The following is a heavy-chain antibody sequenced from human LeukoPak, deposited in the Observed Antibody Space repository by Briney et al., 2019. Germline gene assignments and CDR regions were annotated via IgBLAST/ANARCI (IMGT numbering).Heavy chain of an antibody. D-gene: IGHD6-19*01. CDR1: GFTFSSYA. J-gene: IGHJ4*02. Sequence: GGSLRLSCAASGFTFSSYAMSWVRQAPGKGLEWVSAISGSGGSAYYADSVKGRFTISRDNSKNTLYLQMNSLRAEDTAVYYCAKDPLPYSSGWAGGDYWGQGTLVTVSS. CDR3: AKDPLPYSSGWAGGDY. CDR2: ISGSGGSA. V-gene: IGHV3-23*01.